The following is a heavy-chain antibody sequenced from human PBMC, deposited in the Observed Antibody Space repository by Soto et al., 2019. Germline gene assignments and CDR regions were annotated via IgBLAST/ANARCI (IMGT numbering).Heavy chain of an antibody. CDR2: INPNSGGT. V-gene: IGHV1-2*04. D-gene: IGHD2-15*01. CDR1: GYTFTGYY. CDR3: MRARRGSSSGNY. Sequence: ASVKVSCKASGYTFTGYYIHWVRQAPGQGLEWMGWINPNSGGTSYAQKFQGWVTMTRDTSISTAYMELSRLRSDETAVYYCMRARRGSSSGNYWGQGTLVTVSS. J-gene: IGHJ4*02.